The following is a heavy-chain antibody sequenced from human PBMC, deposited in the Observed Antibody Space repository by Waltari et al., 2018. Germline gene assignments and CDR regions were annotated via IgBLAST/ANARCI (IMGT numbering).Heavy chain of an antibody. J-gene: IGHJ4*02. CDR2: IIPILRVA. CDR1: GGTFSAHT. Sequence: QVQVVQSGAEVKQPGSSVKVSCKTSGGTFSAHTINWVRQAPGQGLEWMGRIIPILRVANYAQEFQGRVTMTADKSTTTADMELSSLTSEDTAVYFCSRDSPSCSSNYCLYYWGQGTLVTVSS. CDR3: SRDSPSCSSNYCLYY. D-gene: IGHD2-2*01. V-gene: IGHV1-69*04.